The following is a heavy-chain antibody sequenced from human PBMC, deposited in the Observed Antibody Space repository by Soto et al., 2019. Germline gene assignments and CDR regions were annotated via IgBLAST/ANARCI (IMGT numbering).Heavy chain of an antibody. J-gene: IGHJ4*02. V-gene: IGHV3-21*01. Sequence: GGSLRLSCVASGFTFSSYSMNWVRQAPGKGLEWVSSITTSSSYVYYAASVKGRFAISRDNAKNSLFLQMNSLRAEDTAVYYCAIYYDSSRYFASLDYWGQGTLVTVSS. CDR3: AIYYDSSRYFASLDY. D-gene: IGHD3-22*01. CDR2: ITTSSSYV. CDR1: GFTFSSYS.